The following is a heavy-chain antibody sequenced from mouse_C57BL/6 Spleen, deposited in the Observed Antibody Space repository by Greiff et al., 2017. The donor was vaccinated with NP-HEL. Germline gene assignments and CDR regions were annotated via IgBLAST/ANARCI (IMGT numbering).Heavy chain of an antibody. D-gene: IGHD1-1*01. V-gene: IGHV5-16*01. CDR1: GFTFSDYY. CDR2: INYDGSST. J-gene: IGHJ2*01. Sequence: DVMLVASEGGLVQPGSSMKLSCTASGFTFSDYYMAWVRQVPAKGLEWVANINYDGSSTYYLDSLKSRFIISRDNAKNILYLQMSSLKSEDTATYYCARNYGSSYDYFDYWGQGTTLTVSS. CDR3: ARNYGSSYDYFDY.